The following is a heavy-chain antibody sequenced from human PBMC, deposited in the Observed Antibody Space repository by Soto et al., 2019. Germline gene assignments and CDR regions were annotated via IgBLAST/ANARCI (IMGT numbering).Heavy chain of an antibody. CDR2: IIPILGIA. Sequence: QVQLVQSGAEVKKPGASVKVSCKASGGTFSSYTISWVRQAPGQGLEWMGRIIPILGIANYAQKFQGRVTITADKSTSTAYMELSSLRSEDTAVYYCARDPRDEVLHYYYGMDVWGQGTTVTVSS. CDR3: ARDPRDEVLHYYYGMDV. D-gene: IGHD1-26*01. CDR1: GGTFSSYT. V-gene: IGHV1-69*08. J-gene: IGHJ6*02.